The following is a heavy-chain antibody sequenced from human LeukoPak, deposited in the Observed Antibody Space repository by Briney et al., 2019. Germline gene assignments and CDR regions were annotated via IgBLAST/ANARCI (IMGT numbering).Heavy chain of an antibody. CDR3: AREYYYDSSGYPGVSGFDI. V-gene: IGHV1-69*13. CDR2: IIPIFGSA. J-gene: IGHJ3*02. CDR1: GYTFTSYD. D-gene: IGHD3-22*01. Sequence: SVKVSCKASGYTFTSYDINWVRQATGQGLEWMGGIIPIFGSANYAQKFQDRVTITADESTSTAYMELSSLRSEDTAVYYCAREYYYDSSGYPGVSGFDIWGQGTMVTVSS.